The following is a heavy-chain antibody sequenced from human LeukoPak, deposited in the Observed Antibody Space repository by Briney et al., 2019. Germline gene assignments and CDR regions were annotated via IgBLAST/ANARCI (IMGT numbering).Heavy chain of an antibody. J-gene: IGHJ4*02. CDR2: IYYSGST. D-gene: IGHD4-11*01. Sequence: PSQTLSFTCTVSGVSISSGGYYWSWIRQHPGKGLEWIGYIYYSGSTYYNPSLKSRVTISVGTSKNQFSLKLSSVTAADTAVYYCARTPYSNYVLFDYWAREPWSPSPQ. CDR1: GVSISSGGYY. V-gene: IGHV4-31*03. CDR3: ARTPYSNYVLFDY.